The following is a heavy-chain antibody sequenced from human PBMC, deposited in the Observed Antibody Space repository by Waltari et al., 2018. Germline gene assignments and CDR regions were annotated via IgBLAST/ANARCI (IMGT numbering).Heavy chain of an antibody. V-gene: IGHV4-4*02. CDR1: GDSITSSYL. J-gene: IGHJ4*02. CDR3: ARDRGRGLYLDS. Sequence: QLQLQESGPGLVEPSGTLSLTCAVSGDSITSSYLWTWVRQSPGKGLEWIGQVHGSGRTNYNPSLASRVTVSLDTYNNQFSLKVASATAADTAVYYCARDRGRGLYLDSWGPGTLVTVSP. CDR2: VHGSGRT. D-gene: IGHD2-15*01.